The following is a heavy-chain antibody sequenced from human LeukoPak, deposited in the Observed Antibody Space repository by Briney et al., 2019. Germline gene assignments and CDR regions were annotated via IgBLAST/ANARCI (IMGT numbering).Heavy chain of an antibody. CDR1: GFTFSIHA. D-gene: IGHD5-24*01. CDR3: VKDWVATIVAPRHFDN. V-gene: IGHV3-64D*09. Sequence: PGGSLRLSCLASGFTFSIHAMHWVRQAPGKGLEYVSGISSNGGSTYYPDSVKGRFTISRDNSKNTLYLQMSSLRAEDTAVYYCVKDWVATIVAPRHFDNWGQGTLVTVSS. CDR2: ISSNGGST. J-gene: IGHJ4*02.